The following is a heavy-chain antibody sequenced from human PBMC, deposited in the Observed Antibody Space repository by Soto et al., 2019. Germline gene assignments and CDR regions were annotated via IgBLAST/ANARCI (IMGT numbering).Heavy chain of an antibody. Sequence: GSLSLSCVPSGLTLNNAWMNWVRQAPGKGLEWVGRIRSKSDGGTTDYAAPVKGRFTISRDDSKNMVDLQMSSLKTEDTDIYYCTTYSGAAFEYWGQGALVTVSS. V-gene: IGHV3-15*01. CDR2: IRSKSDGGTT. J-gene: IGHJ4*02. D-gene: IGHD1-26*01. CDR1: GLTLNNAW. CDR3: TTYSGAAFEY.